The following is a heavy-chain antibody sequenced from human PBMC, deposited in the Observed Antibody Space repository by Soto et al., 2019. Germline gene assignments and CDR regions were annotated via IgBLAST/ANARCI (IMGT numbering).Heavy chain of an antibody. CDR2: IDADSGDT. J-gene: IGHJ6*02. V-gene: IGHV1-2*04. D-gene: IGHD1-26*01. CDR3: ARTPNNGRAGGDGMDV. Sequence: QVQLVQSGAEAKKPGASLKVSCKASGYTFSDDYIPWGRQAPGQGLEWMGWIDADSGDTKYAQKLQGWVTMTGDTSINTAYMELSRLRSDDTAVYYCARTPNNGRAGGDGMDVWGQGTTVTVSS. CDR1: GYTFSDDY.